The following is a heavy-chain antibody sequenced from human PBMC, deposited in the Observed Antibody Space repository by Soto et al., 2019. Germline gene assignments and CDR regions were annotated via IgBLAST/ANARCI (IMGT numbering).Heavy chain of an antibody. J-gene: IGHJ4*02. D-gene: IGHD2-2*01. V-gene: IGHV4-34*01. CDR2: INHSGST. Sequence: SGELCLTWAGHGGAFRGCYWRWSRPPPREGLEWIGEINHSGSTNYNPSLESRVTMSVDTSKNQFSLRLNSVTAADTAVYYCASFPVYPGRDRSPIFDSWGQGNLVAVSS. CDR1: GGAFRGCY. CDR3: ASFPVYPGRDRSPIFDS.